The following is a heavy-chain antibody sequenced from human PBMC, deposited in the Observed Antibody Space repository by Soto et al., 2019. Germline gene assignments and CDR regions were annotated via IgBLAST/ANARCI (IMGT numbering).Heavy chain of an antibody. J-gene: IGHJ4*02. CDR2: ISTSSSTI. CDR1: GFTFSSYS. D-gene: IGHD3-22*01. CDR3: ARDGSDFYESSGYYYHFDF. Sequence: GGSLRLSCAASGFTFSSYSMTWVRQAPGKGLEWVSYISTSSSTIYYADSVKGRFTISRDNAKNSLYLQINSLRAEDTAVYYCARDGSDFYESSGYYYHFDFWGQGTLVTVSS. V-gene: IGHV3-48*04.